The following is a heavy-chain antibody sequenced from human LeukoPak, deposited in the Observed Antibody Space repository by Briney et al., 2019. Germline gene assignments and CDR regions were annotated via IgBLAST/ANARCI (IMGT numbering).Heavy chain of an antibody. CDR3: AKIRIGGRWLQLHL. V-gene: IGHV3-23*01. Sequence: AGRSLRLSCAASGFTFSSYAMNWVRHAPRKGLEWVSGISGSADNTYHADSVRGRFTIFRDNSKNTLYLQMNSLRAEDTAVYYCAKIRIGGRWLQLHLWGQGTLVTVSS. J-gene: IGHJ4*02. D-gene: IGHD5-24*01. CDR2: ISGSADNT. CDR1: GFTFSSYA.